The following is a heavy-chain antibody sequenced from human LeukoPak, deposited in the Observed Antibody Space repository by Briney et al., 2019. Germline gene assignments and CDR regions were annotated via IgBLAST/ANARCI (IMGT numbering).Heavy chain of an antibody. CDR1: GGSISSYY. D-gene: IGHD3-22*01. V-gene: IGHV4-59*01. CDR2: IYYSGST. J-gene: IGHJ4*02. Sequence: SETLSLTCTVSGGSISSYYWSWIRQPPGKGLEWIGYIYYSGSTNYNPSLKSRVTISVDTSKNQFSLKLSSVTAADTAVYYCGTYYYDSSGHYCFDYWGQGTLVTVSS. CDR3: GTYYYDSSGHYCFDY.